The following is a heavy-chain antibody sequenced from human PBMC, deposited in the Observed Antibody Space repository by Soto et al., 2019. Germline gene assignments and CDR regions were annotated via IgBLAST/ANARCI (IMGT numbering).Heavy chain of an antibody. CDR3: AKGYRYCISIICWGSYYCYMDF. D-gene: IGHD2-2*01. V-gene: IGHV3-23*01. J-gene: IGHJ6*03. Sequence: PGGSLRLSCAASGVTFSTYAMTWVRQSPGKGPEWVSGISGSDGRRYYAESVKGRFDVSRDNSNNTLYLEMSSLRVEDTAVYYCAKGYRYCISIICWGSYYCYMDFWGKGTTVTVSS. CDR2: ISGSDGRR. CDR1: GVTFSTYA.